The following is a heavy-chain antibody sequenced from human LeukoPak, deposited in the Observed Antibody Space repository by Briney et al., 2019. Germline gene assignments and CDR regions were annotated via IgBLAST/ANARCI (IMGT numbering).Heavy chain of an antibody. CDR2: IHPNTGGT. J-gene: IGHJ5*02. Sequence: ASVKVSCKASGYTFTGHYIHWVRQAPGQGLEWMGWIHPNTGGTKYAQKFQGRVTMTRDTSKNQFSLKLSSVTAADTAVYYCARGGGLLWFGEFRFDPWGQGTLVTVSS. CDR3: ARGGGLLWFGEFRFDP. CDR1: GYTFTGHY. V-gene: IGHV1-2*02. D-gene: IGHD3-10*01.